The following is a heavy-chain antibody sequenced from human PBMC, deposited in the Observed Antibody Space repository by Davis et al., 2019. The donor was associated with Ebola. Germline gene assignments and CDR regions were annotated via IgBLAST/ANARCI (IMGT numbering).Heavy chain of an antibody. J-gene: IGHJ4*02. Sequence: GGSLRLSCAASGFTFSDHYIDWVRQAPGKGLEWVGRNRNKAHSYTTEYAASVKGRFTFSRDDSKNSAFVQMNSLETEDTAVYYCTRGFSSVGRTYFDLWGQGTLVTVSS. V-gene: IGHV3-72*01. CDR3: TRGFSSVGRTYFDL. CDR2: NRNKAHSYTT. D-gene: IGHD2-15*01. CDR1: GFTFSDHY.